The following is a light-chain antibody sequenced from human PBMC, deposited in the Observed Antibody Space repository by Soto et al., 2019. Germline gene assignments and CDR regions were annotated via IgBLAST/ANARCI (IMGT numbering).Light chain of an antibody. CDR2: AAS. Sequence: EIVLTQSPDTLSSSPGERATLSCRASRSIASSYLAWYQQKPGQAPRLLIYAASTRATGIPDRFSGSGSATDFTLTISRLEPEDFAVYYCQQYGSSPPYTFGQGTKLEIK. CDR3: QQYGSSPPYT. CDR1: RSIASSY. J-gene: IGKJ2*01. V-gene: IGKV3-20*01.